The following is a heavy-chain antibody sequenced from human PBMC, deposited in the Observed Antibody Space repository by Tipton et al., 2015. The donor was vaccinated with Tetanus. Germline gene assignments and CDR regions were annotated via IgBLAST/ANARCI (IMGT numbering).Heavy chain of an antibody. D-gene: IGHD2-2*01. Sequence: LRLSCTVSGVSVRSYYWSWIRQSPDKGLEWLGEVIYDGTSYYNPSLNSRVKISLDTSMNQVSLTLTSVTAADTALYYCARGVPYSTTMGSDWFDPWGQGTLVTVSS. CDR1: GVSVRSYY. CDR2: VIYDGTS. J-gene: IGHJ5*02. V-gene: IGHV4-34*01. CDR3: ARGVPYSTTMGSDWFDP.